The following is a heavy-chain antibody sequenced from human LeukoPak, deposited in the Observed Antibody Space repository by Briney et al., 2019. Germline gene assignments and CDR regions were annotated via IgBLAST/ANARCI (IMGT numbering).Heavy chain of an antibody. CDR2: IKSKSDGGTK. Sequence: PGGSLRLSCAASGFTFSNAWMSWVRQAPGKGLEWVGRIKSKSDGGTKDYAAPVKGRFTISRDDSKNTLYLQMNSLKAEDTAVYYCTTLWFDRSRYFDNWGQGTRVTVSS. D-gene: IGHD3-10*01. CDR1: GFTFSNAW. J-gene: IGHJ4*02. V-gene: IGHV3-15*01. CDR3: TTLWFDRSRYFDN.